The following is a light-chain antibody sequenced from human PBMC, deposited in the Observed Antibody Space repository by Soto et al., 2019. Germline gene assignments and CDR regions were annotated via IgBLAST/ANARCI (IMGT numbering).Light chain of an antibody. Sequence: QSALTQPASVSGSPGQSITISCTGTSXDVGGYNYVSWHQQHPGKAPKLMIYEVSNRPSGVSNRFSGSKSGNTASLTISGLQAEDEADYYCSSYTSSSTLLVLGTGTKVTVL. CDR2: EVS. J-gene: IGLJ1*01. CDR1: SXDVGGYNY. CDR3: SSYTSSSTLLV. V-gene: IGLV2-14*01.